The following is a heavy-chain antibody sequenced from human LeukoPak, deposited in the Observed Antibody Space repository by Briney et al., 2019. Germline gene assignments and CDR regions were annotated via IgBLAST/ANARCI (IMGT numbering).Heavy chain of an antibody. V-gene: IGHV3-15*01. Sequence: MTGGSLRLSCAASGFTFSYAYMNWVRQAPGKGPEWVGRIKSKGVGGTTDYAAPVKGRFIISRDDSKNLLYLQMNSLTTEDTAVYYCTTVTMVRGINWGQGTLVTVSS. D-gene: IGHD3-10*01. CDR3: TTVTMVRGIN. J-gene: IGHJ4*02. CDR1: GFTFSYAY. CDR2: IKSKGVGGTT.